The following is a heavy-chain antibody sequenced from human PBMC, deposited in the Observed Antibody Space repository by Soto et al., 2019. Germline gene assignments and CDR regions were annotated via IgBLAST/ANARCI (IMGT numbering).Heavy chain of an antibody. Sequence: QVQLVESGGGVVQPGRSLRLSCAASGFTFSSYAMHWVRQAPGKGLEWVAVISYDGSNKYYADSVKGRFTISRDNSKNTLYLQMNSLRAEDTAVYYCARDADQGDAFDIWSQGTMVTVSS. V-gene: IGHV3-30-3*01. CDR2: ISYDGSNK. CDR1: GFTFSSYA. J-gene: IGHJ3*02. CDR3: ARDADQGDAFDI.